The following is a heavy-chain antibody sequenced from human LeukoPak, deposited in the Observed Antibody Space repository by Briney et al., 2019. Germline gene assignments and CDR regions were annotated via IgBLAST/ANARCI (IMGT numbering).Heavy chain of an antibody. CDR3: AKVGGFGSSWPYGMDV. D-gene: IGHD6-13*01. V-gene: IGHV3-64*01. CDR2: ISSNGGST. J-gene: IGHJ6*02. Sequence: GGSLRLSCAASGFTFSSYAMHWVRQAPGKGLEYVSAISSNGGSTYYANSVKGRFTISRDNSKNTLYLQMNSLRAEDTAVYYCAKVGGFGSSWPYGMDVWGQGTTVTVSS. CDR1: GFTFSSYA.